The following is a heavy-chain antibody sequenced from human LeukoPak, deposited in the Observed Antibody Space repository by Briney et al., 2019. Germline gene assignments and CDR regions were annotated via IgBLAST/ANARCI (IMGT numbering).Heavy chain of an antibody. D-gene: IGHD3-16*01. Sequence: GGSLRLSCAASGFTVSSNYMSWVRQAPGKGLEWVSVIYSGGSTYYADSVKGRFTISRDNSKNTLYLQMNSLRAEDTAVYYCVIEHRVTSLGFYGYWGQGTLVTVSS. CDR2: IYSGGST. J-gene: IGHJ4*02. V-gene: IGHV3-66*01. CDR3: VIEHRVTSLGFYGY. CDR1: GFTVSSNY.